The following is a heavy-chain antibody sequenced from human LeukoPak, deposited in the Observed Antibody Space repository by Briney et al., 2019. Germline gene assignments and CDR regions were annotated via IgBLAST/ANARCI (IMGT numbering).Heavy chain of an antibody. D-gene: IGHD2-21*02. Sequence: GGSLRLSCTASGFTFGDYAMSWVRQAPGKGLEWVGFIRSKAYGGTTEYAASVKGRFTISRDDSKSIAYLQMNSLKTEDTAVYYCTRDRDYYRPWGQGTLVTASS. V-gene: IGHV3-49*04. CDR3: TRDRDYYRP. CDR2: IRSKAYGGTT. J-gene: IGHJ5*02. CDR1: GFTFGDYA.